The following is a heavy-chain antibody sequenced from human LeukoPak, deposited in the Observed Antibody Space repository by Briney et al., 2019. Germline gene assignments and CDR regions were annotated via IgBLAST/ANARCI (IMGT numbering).Heavy chain of an antibody. CDR1: GGSISSGSYY. D-gene: IGHD5-12*01. J-gene: IGHJ6*03. Sequence: PSQTLSLTCTVSGGSISSGSYYWSWIRQPAGKGLEWIGYIYNSGSTSYNPSLKSRVTISVGTSKNQFSLKLSSVTAADTAVYYCARGAHSGYDLYYYYYYMDVWGKGTTVTISS. CDR3: ARGAHSGYDLYYYYYYMDV. CDR2: IYNSGST. V-gene: IGHV4-61*09.